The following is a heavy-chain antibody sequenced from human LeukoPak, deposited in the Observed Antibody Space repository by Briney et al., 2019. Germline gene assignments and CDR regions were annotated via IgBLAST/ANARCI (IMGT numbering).Heavy chain of an antibody. CDR3: AGARDAFDI. J-gene: IGHJ3*02. V-gene: IGHV3-21*01. CDR2: ISSSSSYI. Sequence: PGMSLRLSCAASGVTLSPYGMHWVRQAPGKGLEWVSSISSSSSYIYYADSVKGRFTISRDNAKNSLYLQMNSLRAEDTAVYYCAGARDAFDIWGQGTMVTVSS. CDR1: GVTLSPYG.